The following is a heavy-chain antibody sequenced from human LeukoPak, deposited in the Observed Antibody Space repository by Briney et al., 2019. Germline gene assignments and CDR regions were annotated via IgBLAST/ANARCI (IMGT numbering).Heavy chain of an antibody. CDR1: GFTFSSYS. V-gene: IGHV3-21*01. CDR2: ISSSSSYI. J-gene: IGHJ4*02. D-gene: IGHD3-10*01. Sequence: GGSLRLSCAASGFTFSSYSMNCVRQAPGKGLEWVSSISSSSSYIYYADSVKGRFTISRDNSKNSLFLQMNSLRAEDTAVYYCARDEGGEFYGSGSPSGIDYWGQGTLVTVSS. CDR3: ARDEGGEFYGSGSPSGIDY.